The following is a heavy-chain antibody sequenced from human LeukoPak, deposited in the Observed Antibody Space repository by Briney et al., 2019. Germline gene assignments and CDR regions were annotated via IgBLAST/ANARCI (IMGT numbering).Heavy chain of an antibody. CDR3: ARDPNRLDAFDV. CDR1: GGSISTYY. D-gene: IGHD1/OR15-1a*01. J-gene: IGHJ3*01. CDR2: IYSSGST. V-gene: IGHV4-4*07. Sequence: PSETLPLTCAVSGGSISTYYWNWVRQPAGKGLEWIGRIYSSGSTNYNPSLKSRVTMSVDTSKNQFSLKLSSVTAADTAVYYCARDPNRLDAFDVWGQGTMVTVSS.